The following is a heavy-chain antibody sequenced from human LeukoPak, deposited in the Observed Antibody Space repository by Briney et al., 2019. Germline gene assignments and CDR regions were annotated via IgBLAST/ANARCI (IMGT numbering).Heavy chain of an antibody. V-gene: IGHV3-30*04. CDR2: ISYDGSNK. Sequence: PGRSLRLSCAASGFTFSSYAMHWVRQAPGKGLEWVAVISYDGSNKYYADSVKGRFTISRDNSKNTLYLQMNSLRAENTAVYYCASPPEDYYDSSGYYSLGYWGQGTLVTVSS. D-gene: IGHD3-22*01. CDR1: GFTFSSYA. CDR3: ASPPEDYYDSSGYYSLGY. J-gene: IGHJ4*02.